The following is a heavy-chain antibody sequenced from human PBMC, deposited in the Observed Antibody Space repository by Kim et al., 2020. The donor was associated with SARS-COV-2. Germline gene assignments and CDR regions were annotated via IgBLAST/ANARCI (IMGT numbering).Heavy chain of an antibody. Sequence: GGSLRLSCVASGFTFSSYWMHWVRQAPGKGLVWVSRVNSDGSSTSYADSVKGRFTISRDNARNTLYLQMNRQRAEYTAVYYCASLSTGYVWDKFDYWGQGTLVSVSS. V-gene: IGHV3-74*01. CDR3: ASLSTGYVWDKFDY. D-gene: IGHD3-16*01. J-gene: IGHJ4*02. CDR1: GFTFSSYW. CDR2: VNSDGSST.